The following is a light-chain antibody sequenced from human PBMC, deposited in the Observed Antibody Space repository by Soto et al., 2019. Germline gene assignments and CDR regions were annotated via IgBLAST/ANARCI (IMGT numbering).Light chain of an antibody. CDR3: QQYGGSPPYT. J-gene: IGKJ2*01. V-gene: IGKV3-20*01. CDR2: GAS. Sequence: EIVLTQSPGTLSLSPGERATLSCRASRSISSTYLAWYQQKPGQAPRLLIYGASSTATVIPDRFSGSGCGTDFTITISRLEPEDFAVYYCQQYGGSPPYTFGQGTKLEIK. CDR1: RSISSTY.